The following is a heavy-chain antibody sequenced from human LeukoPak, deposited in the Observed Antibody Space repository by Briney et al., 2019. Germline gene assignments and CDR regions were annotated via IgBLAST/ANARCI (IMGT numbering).Heavy chain of an antibody. CDR3: ARASEDYYDSSGYLDPDAFDI. D-gene: IGHD3-22*01. V-gene: IGHV1-8*03. CDR2: MNPNSGNT. CDR1: GYTFTSYD. J-gene: IGHJ3*02. Sequence: ASVKVSCKASGYTFTSYDINWVRQATGQGLEWMVWMNPNSGNTGYAQKFQGRVTITRNTSISTAYMELSSLRSEDTAVYYCARASEDYYDSSGYLDPDAFDIWGQGTMVTVSS.